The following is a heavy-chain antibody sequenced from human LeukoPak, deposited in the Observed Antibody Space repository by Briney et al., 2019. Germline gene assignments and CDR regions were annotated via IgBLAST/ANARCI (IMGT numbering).Heavy chain of an antibody. D-gene: IGHD4-17*01. V-gene: IGHV3-21*01. J-gene: IGHJ4*02. CDR2: ISSGSSYI. Sequence: GGSLRLSCAASGFTFSTYSVNWVRQAPGKGLAWVSSISSGSSYISYADSVKGRFTVSRDNAKNSLYLQMNSLRAEDTAVYYCASIYGDHGVDFWGQGTLVTVSS. CDR3: ASIYGDHGVDF. CDR1: GFTFSTYS.